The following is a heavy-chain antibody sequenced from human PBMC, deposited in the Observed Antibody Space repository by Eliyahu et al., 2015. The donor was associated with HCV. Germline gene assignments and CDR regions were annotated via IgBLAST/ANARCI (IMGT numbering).Heavy chain of an antibody. CDR3: ASGGGGIAVAGTGGWFDP. Sequence: QVQLQESGPGLVKPSETLSLTCTVSGGSITTYSWSWIRQPPGKGLEWVGYIHYSGSTNYNPSLKSRVTIXLDTSKNQFSLNLTSVTAADTAVYYCASGGGGIAVAGTGGWFDPWGQGTLVTVSS. V-gene: IGHV4-59*01. CDR2: IHYSGST. D-gene: IGHD6-19*01. J-gene: IGHJ5*02. CDR1: GGSITTYS.